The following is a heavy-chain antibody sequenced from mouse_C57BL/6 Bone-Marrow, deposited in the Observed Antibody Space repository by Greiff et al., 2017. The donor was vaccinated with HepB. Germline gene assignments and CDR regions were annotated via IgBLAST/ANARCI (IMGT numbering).Heavy chain of an antibody. D-gene: IGHD3-1*01. Sequence: QVHVKQSGPGLVQPSQSLSITCTVSGFSLTSYGVHWVRQSPGKGLEWLGVIWSGGSKDYNAAFISRLSISKDNSKSQVFFKMNSLQADDTAIYYCARNRGRNCCFDVWGTGTTVTVSA. CDR1: GFSLTSYG. J-gene: IGHJ1*03. CDR3: ARNRGRNCCFDV. V-gene: IGHV2-2*01. CDR2: IWSGGSK.